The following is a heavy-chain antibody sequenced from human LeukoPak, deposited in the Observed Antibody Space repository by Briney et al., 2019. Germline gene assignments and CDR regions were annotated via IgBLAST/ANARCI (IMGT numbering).Heavy chain of an antibody. D-gene: IGHD6-13*01. CDR3: ARDFSQQLVPFDY. Sequence: GGSLRLSCAAAGFTFSSYWMSWVRQAPGKGLEWVANIKQDGSEKYYVDSVKGRFTTSRDNAKNSLYLQMNSLRAEDTAVYYCARDFSQQLVPFDYWGQGTLVTVSS. V-gene: IGHV3-7*01. J-gene: IGHJ4*02. CDR1: GFTFSSYW. CDR2: IKQDGSEK.